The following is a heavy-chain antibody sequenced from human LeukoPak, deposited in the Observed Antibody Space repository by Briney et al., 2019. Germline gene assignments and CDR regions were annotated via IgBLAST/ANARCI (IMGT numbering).Heavy chain of an antibody. D-gene: IGHD3-22*01. CDR2: IKSKTDGGTT. J-gene: IGHJ4*02. V-gene: IGHV3-15*01. CDR1: GLTFRNAG. Sequence: GGSLRLSCAAPGLTFRNAGISWVGKAPGRGLRWVGRIKSKTDGGTTDYAAPVKGRFTISRDDSKNTLYLQMNSLKTEDTAVFYCTTESYYYDSSHGGGVYYWGQGTLVTVSS. CDR3: TTESYYYDSSHGGGVYY.